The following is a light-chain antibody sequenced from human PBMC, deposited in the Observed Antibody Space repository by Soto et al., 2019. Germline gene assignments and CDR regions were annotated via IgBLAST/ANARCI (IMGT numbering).Light chain of an antibody. CDR1: QSVNDNF. CDR2: GAS. V-gene: IGKV3-20*01. Sequence: EIVLTQSPATLSLSPGERATLSCRASQSVNDNFLACYQKTRGQAPRLLIYGASSRTTVIPDRFSGSGAGKDFTLTISIQEPEDSVVYCHQQNGRSQYTFGEGTKLEIK. CDR3: QQNGRSQYT. J-gene: IGKJ2*01.